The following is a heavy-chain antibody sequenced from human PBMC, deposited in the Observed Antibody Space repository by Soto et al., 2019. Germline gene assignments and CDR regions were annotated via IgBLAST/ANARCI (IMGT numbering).Heavy chain of an antibody. CDR3: ARLNYYGSVDY. CDR1: GGSISSSSYY. V-gene: IGHV4-39*01. J-gene: IGHJ4*02. D-gene: IGHD3-10*01. CDR2: IYYSGST. Sequence: SETLSLTCTVSGGSISSSSYYWGWIRQPPGKGLEWIGSIYYSGSTYYNPSLKSRVTISVDTSKNQFSLKLSSVTAADTAVYYCARLNYYGSVDYWGQGTLVTVSS.